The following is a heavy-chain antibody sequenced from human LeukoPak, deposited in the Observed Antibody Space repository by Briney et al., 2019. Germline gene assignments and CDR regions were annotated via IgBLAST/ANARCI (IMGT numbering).Heavy chain of an antibody. J-gene: IGHJ6*02. CDR2: INPNSGGT. V-gene: IGHV1-2*02. CDR1: GYTFTGYY. D-gene: IGHD4-17*01. Sequence: PGASVKVSCKASGYTFTGYYMHWVRQAPGQGLEWMGWINPNSGGTNYAQKFQGRVTMTRDTSISTAYMELSKLRSDDTAVYYCARGRATVTTLSGMDVWGQGTTVTVSS. CDR3: ARGRATVTTLSGMDV.